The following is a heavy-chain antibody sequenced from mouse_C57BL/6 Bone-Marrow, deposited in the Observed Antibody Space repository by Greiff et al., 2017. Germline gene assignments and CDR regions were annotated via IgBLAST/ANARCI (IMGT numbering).Heavy chain of an antibody. CDR3: ARGTILYPFAY. Sequence: EVKLMESGGGLVKPGGSLKLSCAASGFTFSSYAMSWVRQTPEKRLEWVATISDGGSYTYYPDNVKGRFTISRDNAKNNLYLQMSHLKSEDTAMYYCARGTILYPFAYWGQGTLVTVSA. CDR1: GFTFSSYA. CDR2: ISDGGSYT. V-gene: IGHV5-4*03. J-gene: IGHJ3*01. D-gene: IGHD2-12*01.